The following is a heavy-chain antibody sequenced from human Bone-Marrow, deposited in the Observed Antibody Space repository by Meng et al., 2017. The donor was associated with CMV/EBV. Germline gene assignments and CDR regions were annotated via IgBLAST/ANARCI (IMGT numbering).Heavy chain of an antibody. D-gene: IGHD6-13*01. V-gene: IGHV3-19*01. CDR3: ARDLAGYSSPTCFDY. J-gene: IGHJ4*02. CDR1: GFTFSSYW. Sequence: GESLKISCAASGFTFSSYWMSWVRQAPGKGLEWVSGVSWNGSRTHYADSVKGRFIISRDNSRNFLYQQMNSLRPEDMAVYYCARDLAGYSSPTCFDYWGQGTLVTVSS. CDR2: VSWNGSRT.